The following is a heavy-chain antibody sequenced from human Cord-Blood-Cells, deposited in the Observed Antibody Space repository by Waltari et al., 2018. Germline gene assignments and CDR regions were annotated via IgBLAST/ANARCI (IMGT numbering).Heavy chain of an antibody. D-gene: IGHD2-8*01. J-gene: IGHJ6*02. CDR3: ARCMSNYYYYGMDV. V-gene: IGHV1-8*01. CDR1: GYTFTSYD. Sequence: QVQLVQSGAEVKKPGASVKVSCTASGYTFTSYDINWLRQATGQGLEWMGWMNPNSGNTGYAQKFQGRVTMTRNTSISTAYMELSSLRSEDTAVYYCARCMSNYYYYGMDVWGQGTTVTVSS. CDR2: MNPNSGNT.